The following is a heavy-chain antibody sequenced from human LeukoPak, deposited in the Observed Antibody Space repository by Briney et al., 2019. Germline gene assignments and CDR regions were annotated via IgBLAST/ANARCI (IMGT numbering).Heavy chain of an antibody. CDR2: ISGSGGSR. CDR1: GCTFSSYA. Sequence: GGSLRLSCAASGCTFSSYAMSWVRQAPAKGLEWVSAISGSGGSRYYADSVKGRFTISRDNSKNTLYLQMNSLRAEDTAVYYCAKSSSLTDVLRFLEWLPRYYMDVWGKGTTVTVSS. V-gene: IGHV3-23*01. J-gene: IGHJ6*03. CDR3: AKSSSLTDVLRFLEWLPRYYMDV. D-gene: IGHD3-3*01.